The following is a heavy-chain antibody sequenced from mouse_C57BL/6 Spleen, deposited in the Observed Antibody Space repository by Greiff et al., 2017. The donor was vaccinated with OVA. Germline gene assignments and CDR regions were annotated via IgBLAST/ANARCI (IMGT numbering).Heavy chain of an antibody. CDR2: ISNGGGST. CDR1: GFTFSDYY. CDR3: ARDYYGSSYY. Sequence: EVQRVESGGGLVQPGGSLKLSCAASGFTFSDYYMYWVRQTPEKRLEWVAYISNGGGSTYYPDTVKGRFTISRDNAKNTLYLQMSRLKSEDTAMYYCARDYYGSSYYWGQGTLVTVSA. D-gene: IGHD1-1*01. V-gene: IGHV5-12*01. J-gene: IGHJ3*01.